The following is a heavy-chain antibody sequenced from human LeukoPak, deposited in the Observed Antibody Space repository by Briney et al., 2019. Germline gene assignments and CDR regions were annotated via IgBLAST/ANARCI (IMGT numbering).Heavy chain of an antibody. CDR1: GYTFTSYD. V-gene: IGHV1-8*01. CDR3: ARYFAVPDGGGFDY. D-gene: IGHD3-3*01. CDR2: MNPNSGNT. Sequence: ASVKVSCKASGYTFTSYDINWVRQATGQGLEWMGWMNPNSGNTGYAQKFQGRVTMTRNTSISTAYMELSSLRSEDTAVYYCARYFAVPDGGGFDYWGQGTLVTVSS. J-gene: IGHJ4*02.